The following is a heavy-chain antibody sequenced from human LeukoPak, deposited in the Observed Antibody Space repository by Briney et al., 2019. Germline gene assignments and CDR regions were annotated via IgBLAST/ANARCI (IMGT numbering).Heavy chain of an antibody. D-gene: IGHD3-3*01. CDR2: IRYDGSNK. Sequence: PGGSLRLSCAASGFTFSSYGMHWVRQAPGKGLEWVAFIRYDGSNKYYADSVKGRFTISRDSSKNTLYLQMNSLRAEDTAVYYCARFDDFWSGYFDYWGQGTLVTVSS. CDR1: GFTFSSYG. J-gene: IGHJ4*02. V-gene: IGHV3-30*02. CDR3: ARFDDFWSGYFDY.